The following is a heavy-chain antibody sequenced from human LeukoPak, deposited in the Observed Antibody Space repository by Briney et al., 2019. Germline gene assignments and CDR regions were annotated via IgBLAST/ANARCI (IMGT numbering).Heavy chain of an antibody. V-gene: IGHV4-39*01. CDR3: AKWATVNLGPFFEY. CDR1: GGSVISSSYN. CDR2: INFSGNT. Sequence: PSETLSLTCTVSGGSVISSSYNWGWIRQPPGKGLEWIGNINFSGNTHYNASLKSRVTISADTSKNQFSLKLNSVTAADTAVYYRAKWATVNLGPFFEYLGQGNLV. D-gene: IGHD3-16*01. J-gene: IGHJ4*02.